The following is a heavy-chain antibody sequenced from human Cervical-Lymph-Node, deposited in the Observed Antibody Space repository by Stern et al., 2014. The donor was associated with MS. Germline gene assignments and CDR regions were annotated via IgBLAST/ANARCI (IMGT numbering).Heavy chain of an antibody. J-gene: IGHJ4*02. D-gene: IGHD3-10*01. CDR1: GFTFSTYA. Sequence: VQLLESGGGVVQPGRSLTLSCVVSGFTFSTYAMHWVRQAPGKGLEWVAFVSYDGTQINSTDSVKARFTISRDNSKNTLYLHMNSLRDEDTAVYFCARGGRGVGLEYWGQGALVTVSS. V-gene: IGHV3-30-3*01. CDR2: VSYDGTQI. CDR3: ARGGRGVGLEY.